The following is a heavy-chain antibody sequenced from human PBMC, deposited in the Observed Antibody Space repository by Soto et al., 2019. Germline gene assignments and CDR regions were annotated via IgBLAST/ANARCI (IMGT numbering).Heavy chain of an antibody. CDR3: ARDDDYEANAFDY. CDR1: GFTFSRYG. D-gene: IGHD3-22*01. J-gene: IGHJ4*02. CDR2: IWNDGIRK. V-gene: IGHV3-33*01. Sequence: GGSLRLSCAASGFTFSRYGVHWVRQAPGKGLEWVALIWNDGIRKVYVDSVKGRFTISRDNSKNTLDLQMNSLRAEDTAVYYCARDDDYEANAFDYWGPGTLVTVSS.